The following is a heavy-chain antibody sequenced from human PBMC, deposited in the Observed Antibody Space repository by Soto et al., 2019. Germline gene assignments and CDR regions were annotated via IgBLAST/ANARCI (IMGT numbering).Heavy chain of an antibody. J-gene: IGHJ6*02. CDR1: GFTFSSYA. Sequence: EVQLLESGGGLVQPGGSLRLSCAASGFTFSSYAMSWFRQAPGKGLEWVSAISGSGGSTYYADSVKGRFTISRDNSKNALYLQMNSLRAEDTAVYYCAKVSIATHYYGMDVWGQGTTVTVSS. D-gene: IGHD6-6*01. CDR2: ISGSGGST. V-gene: IGHV3-23*01. CDR3: AKVSIATHYYGMDV.